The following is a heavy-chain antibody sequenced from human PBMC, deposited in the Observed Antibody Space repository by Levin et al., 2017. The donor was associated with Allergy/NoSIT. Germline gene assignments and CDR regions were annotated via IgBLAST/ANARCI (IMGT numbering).Heavy chain of an antibody. CDR1: GFTFSDYY. D-gene: IGHD3-22*01. V-gene: IGHV3-11*01. J-gene: IGHJ6*02. CDR2: ISSSGSTI. Sequence: GESLKISCAASGFTFSDYYMSWIRQAPGKGLEWVSYISSSGSTIYYADSVKGRFTISRDNAKNSLYLQMNSLRAEDTAVYYCARYYYDSSGYLRHYYYGMDVWGQGTTVTVSS. CDR3: ARYYYDSSGYLRHYYYGMDV.